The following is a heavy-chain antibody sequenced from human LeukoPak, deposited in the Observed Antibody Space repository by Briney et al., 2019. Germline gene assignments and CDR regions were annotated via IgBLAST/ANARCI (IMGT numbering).Heavy chain of an antibody. CDR3: ARRYYYNLGSFPFDF. V-gene: IGHV4-34*01. CDR1: VSGYF. J-gene: IGHJ4*02. CDR2: IHNSGTT. D-gene: IGHD3-10*01. Sequence: SETLSLTCTVSVSGYFWSWIRQSSGKGLEWIGEIHNSGTTNYNPSLNSRVTISEDTSKNQLYLNLSSVTAADTAVYYCARRYYYNLGSFPFDFWGQGTLVTVSS.